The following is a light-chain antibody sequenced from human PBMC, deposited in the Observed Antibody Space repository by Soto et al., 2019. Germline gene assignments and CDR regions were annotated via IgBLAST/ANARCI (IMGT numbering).Light chain of an antibody. CDR2: GAS. V-gene: IGKV3-15*01. Sequence: EIKMTQSPSTLSVSKGERATLSCRASQSVSSNLAWYQQKPGQAPRLLIYGASTRATDIPARFSGSGSGTEFTLTISSLQSEDFTQYHCQHYNNLPQPFGQVAKVAIK. CDR1: QSVSSN. J-gene: IGKJ1*01. CDR3: QHYNNLPQP.